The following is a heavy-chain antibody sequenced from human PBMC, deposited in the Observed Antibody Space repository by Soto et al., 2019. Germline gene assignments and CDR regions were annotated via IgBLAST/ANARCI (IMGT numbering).Heavy chain of an antibody. J-gene: IGHJ5*02. CDR1: GFTVSSNY. CDR2: IYSGSST. Sequence: EVQLVESGGGLVQPGGSLRLSCAASGFTVSSNYMSWVRQAPGKGLEWLSVIYSGSSTNYADSVKGRFTISRDNSKNTLYLQMTSLRAEDTAVYYCARQRYGSGSYGWLDPWGQGTLVTVSS. CDR3: ARQRYGSGSYGWLDP. D-gene: IGHD3-10*01. V-gene: IGHV3-66*04.